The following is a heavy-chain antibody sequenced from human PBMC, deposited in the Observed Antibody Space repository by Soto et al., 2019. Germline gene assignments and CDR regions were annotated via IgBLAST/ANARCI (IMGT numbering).Heavy chain of an antibody. CDR3: ARGGEPIDY. Sequence: QVXLVQXGXEEKXPXXSVKVSCKASGYTFTSYAMHWVRQXXGQRLEWMGWINAGNGNTKYSQKFQGRVTITRDTSASTAYMELSSLRSEDTAVYYCARGGEPIDYWGQGTLVTVSS. V-gene: IGHV1-3*05. CDR1: GYTFTSYA. CDR2: INAGNGNT. D-gene: IGHD2-21*01. J-gene: IGHJ4*02.